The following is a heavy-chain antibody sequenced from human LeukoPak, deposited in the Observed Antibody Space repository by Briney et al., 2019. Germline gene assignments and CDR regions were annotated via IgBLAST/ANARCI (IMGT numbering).Heavy chain of an antibody. Sequence: PGGSLRLSCAASGFTFSDYYMSWIRQAPGKGLEWLSYISSSSSYTNYADSVKGRFTISRDNAKDSLYLQMNSLRAEDTAVYYCAKCSGGNCYHSDDHWGQGTLVTVSP. CDR3: AKCSGGNCYHSDDH. D-gene: IGHD2-15*01. CDR2: ISSSSSYT. V-gene: IGHV3-11*06. CDR1: GFTFSDYY. J-gene: IGHJ5*02.